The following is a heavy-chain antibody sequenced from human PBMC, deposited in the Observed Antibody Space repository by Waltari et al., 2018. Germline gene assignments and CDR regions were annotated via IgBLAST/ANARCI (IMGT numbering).Heavy chain of an antibody. CDR1: GYTFTNFV. Sequence: VQLVQSASELKEPGSSVTIACKASGYTFTNFVIDWVRQAPGQGLEWMGWNSTCNGNTTYGRGFKGRYTLSLDTSINTAYLKITALKAEDTAFYFCARGRVVGATDWAYWGQGTLVTVSS. D-gene: IGHD1-26*01. V-gene: IGHV7-4-1*02. CDR2: NSTCNGNT. J-gene: IGHJ4*02. CDR3: ARGRVVGATDWAY.